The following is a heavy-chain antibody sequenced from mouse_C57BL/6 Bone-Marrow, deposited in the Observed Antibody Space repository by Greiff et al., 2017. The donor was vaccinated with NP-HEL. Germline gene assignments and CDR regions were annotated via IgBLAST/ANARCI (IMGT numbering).Heavy chain of an antibody. J-gene: IGHJ4*01. CDR2: ISSGSSTI. CDR3: ARRNGYYVGAMDY. CDR1: GFTFSDYG. V-gene: IGHV5-17*01. Sequence: EVKLMESGGGLVKPGGSLKLSCAASGFTFSDYGMHWVRQAPEKGLEWVAYISSGSSTIYYAATVKGRFTISSDNAKNTLFLQMTSLRAEDTAMYYCARRNGYYVGAMDYWGQGTSVTVSS. D-gene: IGHD2-3*01.